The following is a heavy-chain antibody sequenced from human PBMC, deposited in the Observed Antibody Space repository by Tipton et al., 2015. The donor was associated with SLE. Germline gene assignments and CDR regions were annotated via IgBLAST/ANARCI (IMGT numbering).Heavy chain of an antibody. CDR3: ARGVAIYWITYYDFYMDV. CDR2: IFYSGET. D-gene: IGHD2-2*03. Sequence: GLVKPSETLSLSCSVFGDSMSSSRPYWGWIRQPPGKGLEWIGSIFYSGETYYNSSLKSRLTISLDTSKKQFSLKLSSVTAADTAVYYCARGVAIYWITYYDFYMDVWGKGTTVTVSS. V-gene: IGHV4-39*07. J-gene: IGHJ6*03. CDR1: GDSMSSSRPY.